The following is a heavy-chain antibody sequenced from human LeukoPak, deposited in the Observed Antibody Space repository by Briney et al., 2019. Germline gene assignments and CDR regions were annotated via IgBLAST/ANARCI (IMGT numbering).Heavy chain of an antibody. CDR2: ISSGSSYI. Sequence: PGGSVRLSCAASGFIFSSYNMNWVRQAPGKGLEWVSSISSGSSYIYYADSVKGRFTISRDNAKNSLNLQMNSLRAEDTAVYYCARDVREWGGHDYWGQGTLVTVSS. D-gene: IGHD3-16*01. J-gene: IGHJ4*02. CDR1: GFIFSSYN. V-gene: IGHV3-21*06. CDR3: ARDVREWGGHDY.